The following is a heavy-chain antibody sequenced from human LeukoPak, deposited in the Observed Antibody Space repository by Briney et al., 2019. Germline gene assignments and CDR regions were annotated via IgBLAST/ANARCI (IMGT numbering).Heavy chain of an antibody. Sequence: PGGSLRLSCAASGFTFSSYWMNWVRQAPGKGLEWVANIKHDGSEKYYVDSVKGRFTISRDNAKNSLYLQMNSLRAEDTAVYYCARDPTRGCSYGYEDYWGQGTLVTVSS. V-gene: IGHV3-7*01. J-gene: IGHJ4*02. CDR2: IKHDGSEK. D-gene: IGHD5-18*01. CDR1: GFTFSSYW. CDR3: ARDPTRGCSYGYEDY.